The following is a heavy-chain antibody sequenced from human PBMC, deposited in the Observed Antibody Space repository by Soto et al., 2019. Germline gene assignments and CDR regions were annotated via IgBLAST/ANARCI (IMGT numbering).Heavy chain of an antibody. D-gene: IGHD2-2*01. J-gene: IGHJ4*02. V-gene: IGHV4-61*01. CDR2: IYYSGST. Sequence: QVQLQESGPGLVKPSETLSLTCTVSGGSVSSGSYYWSWIRQPPGKGLEWIGYIYYSGSTNYNPSLKCRVTISVDTSKNQFSLKLSSVTAADTAVYYCARAFGSTMPSGYWGQGTLVSVSS. CDR1: GGSVSSGSYY. CDR3: ARAFGSTMPSGY.